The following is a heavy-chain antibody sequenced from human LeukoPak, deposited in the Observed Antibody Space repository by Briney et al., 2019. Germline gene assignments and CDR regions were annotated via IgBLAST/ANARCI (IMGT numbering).Heavy chain of an antibody. J-gene: IGHJ4*02. V-gene: IGHV4-39*01. CDR1: GGSISSSSYY. D-gene: IGHD6-19*01. Sequence: SETLSLTCTVSGGSISSSSYYWGWIRQPPGKGLECIGSIYYSGSTYYNPSLKSRVTISVDTSKNQFSLKLSSVTAADTAVYYCARRLASGWYGYYFDYWGQGTLVTVSS. CDR2: IYYSGST. CDR3: ARRLASGWYGYYFDY.